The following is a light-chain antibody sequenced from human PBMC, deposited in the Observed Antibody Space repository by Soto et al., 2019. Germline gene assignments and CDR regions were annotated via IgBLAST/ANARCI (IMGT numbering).Light chain of an antibody. CDR3: QRYDSDWT. V-gene: IGKV1-5*01. CDR1: QNNSSW. CDR2: DAS. Sequence: ASEGNRVNITCRPSQNNSSWLAWYQQKPGKAPKLLIYDASSLESGVPSIFSGSGSGSEFALTFSHLRPDDFATYYGQRYDSDWTIGQGTTVDIK. J-gene: IGKJ1*01.